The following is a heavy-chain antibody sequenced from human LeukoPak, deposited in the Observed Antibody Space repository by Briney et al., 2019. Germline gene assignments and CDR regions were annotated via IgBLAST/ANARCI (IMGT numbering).Heavy chain of an antibody. CDR3: AREGDPYLYYFDY. J-gene: IGHJ4*02. CDR2: INPNSGGT. CDR1: GYTFTVYY. V-gene: IGHV1-2*02. D-gene: IGHD2-21*01. Sequence: GASVTVSCKASGYTFTVYYMHWVRQAPGQGREGMGWINPNSGGTNYAQKFQGRVTMTRDTSISTAYMELSRLRSDDTAVYYCAREGDPYLYYFDYWGQGTLVTVSS.